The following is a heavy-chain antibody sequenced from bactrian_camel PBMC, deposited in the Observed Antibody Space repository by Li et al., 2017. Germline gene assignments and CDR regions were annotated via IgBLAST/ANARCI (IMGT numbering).Heavy chain of an antibody. CDR1: GYNFRNNY. Sequence: HVQLVESGGDSVQAGGSLRLSCVASGYNFRNNYMGWFRQAPGKEREGVASIGTSSRTLYADSVKGRFTISRDNAKNTVYLQMDSLKTEDTAMYYCSHYGRSTSFTPVGQGTQVTVS. V-gene: IGHV3S53*01. CDR2: IGTSSRT. J-gene: IGHJ4*01. D-gene: IGHD5*01.